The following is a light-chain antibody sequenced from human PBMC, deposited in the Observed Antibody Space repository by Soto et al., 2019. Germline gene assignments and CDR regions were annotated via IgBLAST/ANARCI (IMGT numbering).Light chain of an antibody. J-gene: IGLJ7*01. CDR1: SSNIGSNT. CDR2: SNN. CDR3: AAWDDSLNVVV. Sequence: QSVLTQPPSASGTPGQRVTISCSGSSSNIGSNTVNWYQQFPGTAPKLLIFSNNQRPSGVPDRFSGSKSGTSAALAISGLQSEDEADYYCAAWDDSLNVVVFGGGTQLTVL. V-gene: IGLV1-44*01.